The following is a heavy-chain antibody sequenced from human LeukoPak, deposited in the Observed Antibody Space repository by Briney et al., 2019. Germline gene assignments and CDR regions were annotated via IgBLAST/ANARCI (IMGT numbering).Heavy chain of an antibody. CDR2: ISTSGSTI. D-gene: IGHD4-17*01. V-gene: IGHV3-48*03. J-gene: IGHJ4*02. Sequence: PGGPLTLSCAASGFTLSSYEMNWVRQAPGKGLEWVSYISTSGSTIYYADSVKGRFTISRDNAKHSLYLQMNSLTAEDTAVYYCARGGDDYGDYVDYWGQGTLVTVSS. CDR1: GFTLSSYE. CDR3: ARGGDDYGDYVDY.